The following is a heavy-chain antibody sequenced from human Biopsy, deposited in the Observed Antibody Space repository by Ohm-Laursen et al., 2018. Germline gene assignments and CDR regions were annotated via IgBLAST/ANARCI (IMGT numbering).Heavy chain of an antibody. V-gene: IGHV4-61*01. D-gene: IGHD6-19*01. CDR3: ARGRRTSGWPYFDN. J-gene: IGHJ4*02. CDR1: GDSLTSGPEN. CDR2: IYSGGNT. Sequence: PPGTLSLTCAVSGDSLTSGPENWSWIRQSPGQGLEYIGFIYSGGNTNYNPSLKNRVTMSVDTSKNQFYLKLYSVTAADTAVYYCARGRRTSGWPYFDNWGQGALVIFSP.